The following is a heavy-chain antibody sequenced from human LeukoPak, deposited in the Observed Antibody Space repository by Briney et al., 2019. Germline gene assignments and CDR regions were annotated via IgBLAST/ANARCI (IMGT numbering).Heavy chain of an antibody. V-gene: IGHV4-38-2*01. J-gene: IGHJ4*02. CDR2: IYHSGST. D-gene: IGHD1-26*01. CDR3: ARVGKSGSRYYFDY. Sequence: ASETLSLTCAVSGYSISSGYYWGWIRQPPGTGLEWIGTIYHSGSTYYNPSLKSRVTVSVDTSKNQFSLKLSSVTAADTAVYYCARVGKSGSRYYFDYWGQGTLVTVSS. CDR1: GYSISSGYY.